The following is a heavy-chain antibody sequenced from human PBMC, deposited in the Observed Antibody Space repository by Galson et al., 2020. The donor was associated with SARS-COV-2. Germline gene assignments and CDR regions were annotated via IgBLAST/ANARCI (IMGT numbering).Heavy chain of an antibody. Sequence: SETLSLTCTVSGGSISSRSYYWGWIRQPPGKGLEWIGTISHSGTTYYNSSLRSRITISVATSKNQFSLKLSSVTASDTAVYYCARQTLYTDGVGWFGPWGQGILVTVSS. J-gene: IGHJ5*02. CDR2: ISHSGTT. V-gene: IGHV4-39*01. D-gene: IGHD2-8*02. CDR3: ARQTLYTDGVGWFGP. CDR1: GGSISSRSYY.